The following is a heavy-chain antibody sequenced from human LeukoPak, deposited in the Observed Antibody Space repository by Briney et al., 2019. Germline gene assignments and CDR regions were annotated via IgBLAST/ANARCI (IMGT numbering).Heavy chain of an antibody. J-gene: IGHJ4*02. CDR1: GFTFSSYG. D-gene: IGHD6-13*01. V-gene: IGHV3-33*01. CDR2: IWYDGSNK. CDR3: ARAFFRPSSWYAGGAPDY. Sequence: GGSLRLSCAASGFTFSSYGMHWVRQAPGKGLEWVAVIWYDGSNKYYADSVKGRFTISRDNSKNTLYLQMNSLRAEDTAVYYCARAFFRPSSWYAGGAPDYWGQGTLVNVSS.